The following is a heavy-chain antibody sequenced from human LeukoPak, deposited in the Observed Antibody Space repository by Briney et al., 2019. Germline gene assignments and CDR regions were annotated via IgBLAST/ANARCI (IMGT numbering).Heavy chain of an antibody. CDR3: ARTYDSSGYPEYFQH. V-gene: IGHV3-48*01. CDR2: ISSSSSTI. J-gene: IGHJ1*01. D-gene: IGHD3-22*01. Sequence: LTGGSLRLSCTACGFTLNNYAMAWVRQAPGKGLEWVSYISSSSSTIYYADSVKGRFTISRDNAKNSLYLQMNSLRAEDTAVYYCARTYDSSGYPEYFQHWGQGTLVTVSS. CDR1: GFTLNNYA.